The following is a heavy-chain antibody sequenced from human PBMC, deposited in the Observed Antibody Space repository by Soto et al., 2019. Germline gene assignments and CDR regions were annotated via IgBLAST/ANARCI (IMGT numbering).Heavy chain of an antibody. CDR1: GYTFTSYY. J-gene: IGHJ4*02. V-gene: IGHV1-46*01. Sequence: ASVKVSCKASGYTFTSYYMHWVRQAPGQGLEWMGIINPSGGSTSYAQKFQGRVTMTRDTSTSTVYMELSSLRSEDTAVYYCASASHYYDSSGGDSFDYWGQGTLVTVSS. D-gene: IGHD3-22*01. CDR3: ASASHYYDSSGGDSFDY. CDR2: INPSGGST.